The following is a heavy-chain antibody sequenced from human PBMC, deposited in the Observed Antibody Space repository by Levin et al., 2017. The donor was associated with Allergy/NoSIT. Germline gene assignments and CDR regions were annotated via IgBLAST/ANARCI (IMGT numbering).Heavy chain of an antibody. Sequence: PGGSLRLSCAASGFNFGEYAMHWVRQSPEKGLEWVSGIIWNSETMGYADSVKGRFSISRDNAENSLYLQMSNLRPEDTAVYYCAKDIYLGQWTAQYVMDVWGQGTAVTVSS. CDR1: GFNFGEYA. J-gene: IGHJ6*02. V-gene: IGHV3-9*01. D-gene: IGHD3-9*01. CDR2: IIWNSETM. CDR3: AKDIYLGQWTAQYVMDV.